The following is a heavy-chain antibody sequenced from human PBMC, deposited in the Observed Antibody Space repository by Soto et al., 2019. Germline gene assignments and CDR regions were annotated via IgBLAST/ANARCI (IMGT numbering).Heavy chain of an antibody. CDR1: GGSISTVGHY. CDR2: IYHTGST. Sequence: SETLSLTCSVSGGSISTVGHYWTWIRQPPGKGLEWIGSIYHTGSTYYSKSLRSRLTMSVDTSKSQFSLRLSSVTAADTAVYYCARVRTGYFDYWGRGALVTVSS. V-gene: IGHV4-31*03. D-gene: IGHD3-9*01. CDR3: ARVRTGYFDY. J-gene: IGHJ4*02.